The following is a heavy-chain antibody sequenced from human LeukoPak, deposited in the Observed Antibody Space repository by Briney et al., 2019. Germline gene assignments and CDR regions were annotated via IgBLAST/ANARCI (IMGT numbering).Heavy chain of an antibody. CDR3: ARDWISGGY. CDR2: INPNSGGT. D-gene: IGHD2-15*01. CDR1: GYTFTSYG. J-gene: IGHJ4*02. V-gene: IGHV1-2*06. Sequence: ASVKVSCKASGYTFTSYGISWVRQAPGQGLEWMGRINPNSGGTNYAQKFQGRVTMTRDTSISTAYMELSRLRSDYTAVYYCARDWISGGYWGQGTLVTVSS.